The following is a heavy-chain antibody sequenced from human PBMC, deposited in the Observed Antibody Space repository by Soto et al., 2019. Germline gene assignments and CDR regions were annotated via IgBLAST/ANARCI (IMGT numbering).Heavy chain of an antibody. V-gene: IGHV4-39*01. Sequence: PSETLSLTCTVSGGSMSSSNYYWGWIRQPPGKGMEWIGSIHYSGSTYYNQSLRNRVTISVDTSKNHFYLKLRSVTAAYTSFYYCARHDCNSPSCVPSDIWGQGTMVTV. CDR3: ARHDCNSPSCVPSDI. J-gene: IGHJ3*02. D-gene: IGHD2-2*01. CDR2: IHYSGST. CDR1: GGSMSSSNYY.